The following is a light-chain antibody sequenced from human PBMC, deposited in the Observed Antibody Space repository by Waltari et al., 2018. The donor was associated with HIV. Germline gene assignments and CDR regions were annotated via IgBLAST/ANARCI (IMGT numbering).Light chain of an antibody. CDR3: AAWDDSRNGEVI. CDR2: SNN. Sequence: QSVLTQPPSASGTPGQRVTISCSGRNSNIGSNSVNWYQQVTGTAPKLLIYSNNQRPSGVPDRFSGSKSGNSASLAISGLRSEDEADYYCAAWDDSRNGEVIFGGGTKLTVL. J-gene: IGLJ2*01. V-gene: IGLV1-44*01. CDR1: NSNIGSNS.